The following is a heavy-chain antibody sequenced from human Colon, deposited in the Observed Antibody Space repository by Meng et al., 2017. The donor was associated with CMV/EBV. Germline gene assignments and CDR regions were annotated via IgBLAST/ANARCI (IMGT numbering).Heavy chain of an antibody. J-gene: IGHJ4*02. CDR1: GFTLTKAW. CDR2: IKQDGSEK. Sequence: GGSLRLSCVVSGFTLTKAWMNWVRQAPGNGLEWVANIKQDGSEKYYVDSVKGRFTISRDKAKNALYLQMNRLRAEDTAVYYCATDWGRSHSVYWGQGTLVTVSS. V-gene: IGHV3-7*01. CDR3: ATDWGRSHSVY. D-gene: IGHD3-16*01.